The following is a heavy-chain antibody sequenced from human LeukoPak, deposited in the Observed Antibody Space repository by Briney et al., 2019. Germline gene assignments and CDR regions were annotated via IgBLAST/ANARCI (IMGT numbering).Heavy chain of an antibody. CDR2: IIPIFGTA. V-gene: IGHV1-69*13. CDR3: ARAHQNCSGYWAPWY. CDR1: GYTFTSYA. D-gene: IGHD3-22*01. Sequence: SVKVSCKASGYTFTSYAISWVRQAPGQGLEWMGGIIPIFGTANYAQKFQGRVTITAGESTSTAYMELSSLRSEDTAVYYCARAHQNCSGYWAPWYWGQGTLVTVSS. J-gene: IGHJ4*02.